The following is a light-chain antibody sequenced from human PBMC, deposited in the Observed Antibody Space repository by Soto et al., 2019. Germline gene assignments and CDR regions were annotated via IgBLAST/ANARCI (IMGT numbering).Light chain of an antibody. CDR3: SSYTSSSTRV. CDR2: NNN. J-gene: IGLJ1*01. V-gene: IGLV1-44*01. CDR1: SSNIGSGT. Sequence: QSLLTQPPSVSGTPGQRVTISCSGSSSNIGSGTVNWYQQLPGTAPKLLIYNNNQWPSGVPDRFSGSKSGTSGSLAISGLQSEDEADYYCSSYTSSSTRVFGTGTKVTVL.